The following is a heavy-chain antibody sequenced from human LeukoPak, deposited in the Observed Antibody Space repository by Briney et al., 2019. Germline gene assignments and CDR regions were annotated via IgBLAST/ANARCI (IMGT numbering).Heavy chain of an antibody. CDR2: VSNDGTYT. J-gene: IGHJ1*01. CDR1: GFTFSSYF. Sequence: GGSLRLSCAASGFTFSSYFMHWVRQAPGKGLVWVSRVSNDGTYTEYADSVKGRFTISRDNAKDTLYLQVNSLRAEDTAVYYCAITVDCRATTDCYSYFHHWGQGTLVTVSS. D-gene: IGHD2-21*02. V-gene: IGHV3-74*03. CDR3: AITVDCRATTDCYSYFHH.